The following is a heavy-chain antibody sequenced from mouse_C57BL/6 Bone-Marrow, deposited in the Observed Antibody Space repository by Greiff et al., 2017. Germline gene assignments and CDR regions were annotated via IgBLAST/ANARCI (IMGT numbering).Heavy chain of an antibody. Sequence: EVKLVESGGGLVKPGGSLKLSCAASGFTFSSYAMSWVRQTPEKRLEWVATISDGGSYTYYPDNVKGRFTISRDNAKNNLYLQMSNLKSEDTAMYYCARDYYGSSHFDYWGQGTTLTVSS. CDR2: ISDGGSYT. CDR1: GFTFSSYA. V-gene: IGHV5-4*01. CDR3: ARDYYGSSHFDY. D-gene: IGHD1-1*01. J-gene: IGHJ2*01.